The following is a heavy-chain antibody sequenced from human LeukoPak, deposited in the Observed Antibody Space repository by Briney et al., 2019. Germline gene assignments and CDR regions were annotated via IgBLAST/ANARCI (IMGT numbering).Heavy chain of an antibody. J-gene: IGHJ4*02. CDR1: GYTFTGYY. V-gene: IGHV1-2*06. Sequence: ASVKVSCKASGYTFTGYYMHWVRQAPGQGLEWMGRINPNSGGTNYTQKFQGRVTMTRDTSISTAYMELSRLRSDDTAVYYCARGGYSSSWYYFDYWGQGTLVTVSS. D-gene: IGHD6-13*01. CDR2: INPNSGGT. CDR3: ARGGYSSSWYYFDY.